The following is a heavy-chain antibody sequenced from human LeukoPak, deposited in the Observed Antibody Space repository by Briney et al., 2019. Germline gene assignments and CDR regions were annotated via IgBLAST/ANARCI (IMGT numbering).Heavy chain of an antibody. CDR1: GFTFSNYA. Sequence: GGSLRLSCAASGFTFSNYAMHWVRQAAVKGLEWVAVIGEHGRPTYYTDSVKGRFTIARDNSKDTLYLQMNSLRAEDTAVYYCAELGITMIGGVWGKGTTVTISS. D-gene: IGHD3-10*02. CDR2: IGEHGRPT. V-gene: IGHV3-30*04. CDR3: AELGITMIGGV. J-gene: IGHJ6*04.